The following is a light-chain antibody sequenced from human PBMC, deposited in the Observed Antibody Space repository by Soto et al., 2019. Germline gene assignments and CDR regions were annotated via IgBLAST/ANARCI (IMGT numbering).Light chain of an antibody. CDR2: LKGDGRH. J-gene: IGLJ2*01. CDR3: QSWGNGIPV. Sequence: QLVLTQSPSASASLGASVKLTCTLSSGHIGYAIVWHHQQPDKGPRYLMKLKGDGRHNKGDGIPDRFSGSSSGAERYLTISSLQSEDEGDYYCQSWGNGIPVFGGGTKVTVL. CDR1: SGHIGYA. V-gene: IGLV4-69*01.